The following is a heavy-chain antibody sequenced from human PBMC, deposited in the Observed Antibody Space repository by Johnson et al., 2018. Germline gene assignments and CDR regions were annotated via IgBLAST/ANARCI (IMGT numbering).Heavy chain of an antibody. CDR2: IIPILGTA. V-gene: IGHV1-69*16. CDR1: GGTFSTYT. Sequence: QVQLVQSGAEVKKPGSSVKVSCKASGGTFSTYTISWVRQAPGQGLEWMGGIIPILGTANYAQKFQGRVTITADESTSTAYMELSSLRSEDTAIYYCARGGRTFGGVIVEGGEEYYYFYAMDVWGQGTTVIVSS. D-gene: IGHD3-16*02. CDR3: ARGGRTFGGVIVEGGEEYYYFYAMDV. J-gene: IGHJ6*02.